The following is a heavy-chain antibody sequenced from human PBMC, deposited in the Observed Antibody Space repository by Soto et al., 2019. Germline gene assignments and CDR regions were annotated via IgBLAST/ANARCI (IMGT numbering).Heavy chain of an antibody. J-gene: IGHJ4*02. CDR2: ISGHNGNT. Sequence: QVQLVQSGTEVKKPGASVKVSCKASGYTFTRFGINWVRQAPGQGLEWMGWISGHNGNTHSAQNFKGSVTVTTTTSTSKAYMGLRSLRSDDTPVYYSARDFEGGAQLVGGCDYWGQGTLVTVSS. D-gene: IGHD6-6*01. CDR1: GYTFTRFG. CDR3: ARDFEGGAQLVGGCDY. V-gene: IGHV1-18*01.